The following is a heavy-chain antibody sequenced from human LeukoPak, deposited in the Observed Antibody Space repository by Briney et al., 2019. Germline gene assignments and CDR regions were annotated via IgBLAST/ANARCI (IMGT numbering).Heavy chain of an antibody. D-gene: IGHD1-26*01. CDR3: VKGNSGCYPAHRRVEY. CDR1: GFTFGSYA. J-gene: IGHJ4*02. CDR2: MGDSGTST. V-gene: IGHV3-23*01. Sequence: GGSLRLSCAASGFTFGSYAMNWARQAPGKGLEWVSIMGDSGTSTYYAVSVRGRFTISRDNSKDTLYLQMNSLRVEDTAVYYCVKGNSGCYPAHRRVEYWGLGTLVTVSS.